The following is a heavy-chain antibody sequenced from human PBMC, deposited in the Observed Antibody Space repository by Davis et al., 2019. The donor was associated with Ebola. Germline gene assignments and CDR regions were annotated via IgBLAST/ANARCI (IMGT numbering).Heavy chain of an antibody. J-gene: IGHJ5*02. V-gene: IGHV2-26*01. CDR3: ARIRIGSGGSNWFDP. D-gene: IGHD2-15*01. Sequence: SGPTLVKPTETLTLTCTVSGFSLSNARMGVSWIRQPPGKALEWLAHIFSNDEKSYSTSLKSRLTISKDTSKSQVVLTMTNMDPVDTATYYCARIRIGSGGSNWFDPWGQGTLVTVSS. CDR1: GFSLSNARMG. CDR2: IFSNDEK.